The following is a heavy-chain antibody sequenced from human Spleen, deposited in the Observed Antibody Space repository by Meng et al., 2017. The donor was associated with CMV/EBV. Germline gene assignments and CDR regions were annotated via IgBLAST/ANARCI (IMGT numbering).Heavy chain of an antibody. CDR3: ARDRFLEWSSYYYYGMDV. Sequence: GESLKISCAASGFTFGTYWMTWVRQPPGRGLEWVANIKEDGSDKNYVDSVKGRFTISRDNAKNSLYLQMSSLRAGDTAVYYCARDRFLEWSSYYYYGMDVWGQGTTVIVSS. D-gene: IGHD3-3*01. CDR1: GFTFGTYW. J-gene: IGHJ6*02. CDR2: IKEDGSDK. V-gene: IGHV3-7*01.